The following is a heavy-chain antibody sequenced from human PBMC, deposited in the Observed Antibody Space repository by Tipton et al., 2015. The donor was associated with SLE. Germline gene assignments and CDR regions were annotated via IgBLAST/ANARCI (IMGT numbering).Heavy chain of an antibody. CDR2: IYYSGSS. CDR1: GGSISSSSYY. Sequence: LRLSCTVSGGSISSSSYYWGWIRQPPGKGLEWIGSIYYSGSSYYNPSLTSRVTISVETPKTHFSLKMSSVTAADTAMYYCARLSSGTGDFEHWGQGTLVVVSS. V-gene: IGHV4-39*01. CDR3: ARLSSGTGDFEH. D-gene: IGHD7-27*01. J-gene: IGHJ4*02.